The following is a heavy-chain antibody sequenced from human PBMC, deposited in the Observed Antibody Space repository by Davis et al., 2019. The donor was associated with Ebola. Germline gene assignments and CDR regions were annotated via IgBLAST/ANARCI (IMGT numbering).Heavy chain of an antibody. D-gene: IGHD2-15*01. CDR3: TSQWSMDDY. CDR2: IRSKAYGGTT. J-gene: IGHJ4*02. Sequence: GESLKISCTASGFTFGDYAMSWVRQAPGKGLEWVGFIRSKAYGGTTEYAASVKGRFTISRDDSKSIAYLQMNSLKTEDTAVYYCTSQWSMDDYWGQGTLVTVSS. V-gene: IGHV3-49*04. CDR1: GFTFGDYA.